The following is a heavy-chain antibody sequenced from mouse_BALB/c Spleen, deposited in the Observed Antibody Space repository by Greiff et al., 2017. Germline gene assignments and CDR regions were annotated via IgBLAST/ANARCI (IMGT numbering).Heavy chain of an antibody. J-gene: IGHJ4*01. CDR3: ASPSMDY. V-gene: IGHV5-17*02. Sequence: EVQGVESGGGLVQPGGSRKLSCAASGFTFSSFGMHWVRQAPEKGLEWVAYISSGSSTIYYADTVKGRFTISRDNPKNTLFLQMTSLRSEDTAMYYCASPSMDYWGQGTSVTVSS. CDR1: GFTFSSFG. CDR2: ISSGSSTI.